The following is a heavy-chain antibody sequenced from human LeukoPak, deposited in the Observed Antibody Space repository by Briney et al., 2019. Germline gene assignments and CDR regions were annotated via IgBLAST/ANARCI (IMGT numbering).Heavy chain of an antibody. CDR3: AKAPFSRQSIRQQLVRFFDY. D-gene: IGHD6-13*01. CDR2: ISYDGSNK. J-gene: IGHJ4*02. Sequence: GRSLRLSCAASGFTFSSYGMHWVRQAPGKGLEWVAVISYDGSNKYYADSVKGRFTISRDNSKNTLYLQMNSLRAEDTAVYYCAKAPFSRQSIRQQLVRFFDYWGQGTLVTVSS. V-gene: IGHV3-30*18. CDR1: GFTFSSYG.